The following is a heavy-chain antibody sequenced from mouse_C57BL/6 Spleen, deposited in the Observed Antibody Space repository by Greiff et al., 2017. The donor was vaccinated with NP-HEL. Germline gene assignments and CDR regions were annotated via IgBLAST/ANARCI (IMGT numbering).Heavy chain of an antibody. CDR2: ISSGGSYT. Sequence: EVKVVESGGDLVKPGGSLKLSCAASGFTFSSYGMSWVRQTPDKRLEWVATISSGGSYTYYLDSVKGRFTISRDNAKNTLYLQMSSLKSEDTAMYYCARHDYGSSYQFDYWGQGTTLTVSS. D-gene: IGHD1-1*01. V-gene: IGHV5-6*01. J-gene: IGHJ2*01. CDR1: GFTFSSYG. CDR3: ARHDYGSSYQFDY.